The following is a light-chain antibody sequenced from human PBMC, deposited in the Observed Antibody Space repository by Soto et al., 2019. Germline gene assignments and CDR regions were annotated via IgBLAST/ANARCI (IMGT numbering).Light chain of an antibody. V-gene: IGLV2-14*01. CDR1: SSDVGGYNY. Sequence: QSALTQPASVSGSPGQSIAISCTGSSSDVGGYNYVSWYQQHPGKAPQLIIYEVTNRPSGVSNRFSGSKSGNTASLTISGLQAEDEADYYCSSYTSSSTRVFGTGTKLPS. CDR3: SSYTSSSTRV. J-gene: IGLJ1*01. CDR2: EVT.